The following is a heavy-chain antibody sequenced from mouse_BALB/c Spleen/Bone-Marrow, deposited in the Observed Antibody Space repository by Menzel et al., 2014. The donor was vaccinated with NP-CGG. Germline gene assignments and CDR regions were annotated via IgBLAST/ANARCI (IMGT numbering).Heavy chain of an antibody. V-gene: IGHV5-4*02. CDR1: GFTFSDYY. J-gene: IGHJ3*01. CDR3: ARENWDVGFAY. CDR2: ISDGGSYT. D-gene: IGHD4-1*01. Sequence: EVKVVESGGGLVKPGGSLKLSCAASGFTFSDYYMYWVRQTPEKRLEWVATISDGGSYTYYPDSVKGRFTISRDNAKNNLYLQMSSLKSEDTAMYYCARENWDVGFAYLGQETLVTDSS.